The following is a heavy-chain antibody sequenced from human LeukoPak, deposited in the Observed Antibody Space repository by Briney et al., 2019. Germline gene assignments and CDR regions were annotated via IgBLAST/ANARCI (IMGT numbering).Heavy chain of an antibody. CDR1: GGSISSGGYY. J-gene: IGHJ4*02. CDR2: IYHSGST. D-gene: IGHD2-2*01. V-gene: IGHV4-30-2*01. Sequence: SETLFLTCTVSGGSISSGGYYWSWIRQPPGKGLEWIGYIYHSGSTYYNPSLKSRVSISVDRSKNQFSLKLSSVTAADTAVYYCAGTVPAASFDYWGQGTLVTVSS. CDR3: AGTVPAASFDY.